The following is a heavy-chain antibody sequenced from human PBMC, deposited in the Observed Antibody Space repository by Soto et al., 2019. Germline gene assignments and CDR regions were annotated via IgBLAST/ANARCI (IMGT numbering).Heavy chain of an antibody. D-gene: IGHD6-13*01. CDR2: IYYSGST. V-gene: IGHV4-59*12. CDR3: ARGERQQQRDT. CDR1: GGSISSYY. Sequence: PSETLSLTCTVSGGSISSYYWSWIRQPPGKGLEWIGYIYYSGSTNYNPSLKSRVTISVDKSKNQFFLKVNSVTAADTAVYYCARGERQQQRDTWGRGILVTSPQ. J-gene: IGHJ5*02.